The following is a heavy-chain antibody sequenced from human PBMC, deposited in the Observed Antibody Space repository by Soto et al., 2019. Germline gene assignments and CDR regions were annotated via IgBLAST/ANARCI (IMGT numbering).Heavy chain of an antibody. D-gene: IGHD2-15*01. J-gene: IGHJ4*02. CDR3: VTRDCGGGTCYFDN. CDR2: TTTSGDRS. V-gene: IGHV3-23*05. Sequence: GGSLRLSCSASGFTFSNNAMHWVRQGPGKGLEWVSGTTTSGDRSYYGDSVKGRFTISRDNSKNTVYLQMNSLRADDTAVYYCVTRDCGGGTCYFDNWGQGTLVTVSS. CDR1: GFTFSNNA.